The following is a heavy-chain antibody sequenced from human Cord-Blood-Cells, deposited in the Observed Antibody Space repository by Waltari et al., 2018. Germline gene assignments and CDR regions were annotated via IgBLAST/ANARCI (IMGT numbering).Heavy chain of an antibody. D-gene: IGHD3-22*01. V-gene: IGHV3-53*01. CDR3: ARDYYDSSGYYFDY. CDR2: IYSGGRR. CDR1: GFTVSSNY. Sequence: EVQLVESGGGLIQPGGSLRLSCAASGFTVSSNYMRWVRQAPGKGLEWVSVIYSGGRRYNADSVKGRFTTSRDNSKNTLYLQMNSLRAEDTAVYYCARDYYDSSGYYFDYWGQGTLVTVSS. J-gene: IGHJ4*02.